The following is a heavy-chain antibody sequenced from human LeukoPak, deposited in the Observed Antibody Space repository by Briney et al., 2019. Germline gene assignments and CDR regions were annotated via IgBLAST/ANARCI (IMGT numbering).Heavy chain of an antibody. Sequence: GGSLRLSCAASGFTFSSYWMSWVRQAPGKGLEWISYISGSTGTIYYADSVKGRFTISRDNAKNSLYLQMNSLRAEDTAVYYCARNAFYYDSSGPLDYWGQGTLVTVSS. CDR3: ARNAFYYDSSGPLDY. D-gene: IGHD3-22*01. CDR2: ISGSTGTI. CDR1: GFTFSSYW. V-gene: IGHV3-48*01. J-gene: IGHJ4*02.